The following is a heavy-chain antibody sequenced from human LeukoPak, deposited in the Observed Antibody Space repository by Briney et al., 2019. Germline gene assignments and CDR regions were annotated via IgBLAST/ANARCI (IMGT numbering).Heavy chain of an antibody. CDR2: VSVSGDST. D-gene: IGHD3-10*01. Sequence: PGGSLRLSCAASGFTFSSYAMSWVRQPPGKGLDWVSTVSVSGDSTYYADSVKGRFTLSRDNSKNTLSLQMNSLRAEDTALYYCAKSYNYGSGSYYNHFDSWGQGTLVTVSS. CDR3: AKSYNYGSGSYYNHFDS. CDR1: GFTFSSYA. J-gene: IGHJ4*02. V-gene: IGHV3-23*01.